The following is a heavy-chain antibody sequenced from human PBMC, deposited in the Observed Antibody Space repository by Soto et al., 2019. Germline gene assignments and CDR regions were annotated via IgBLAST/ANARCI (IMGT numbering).Heavy chain of an antibody. CDR1: GGSFSGYY. Sequence: QVQLQQWGAGLLKPSETLSLTCAVYGGSFSGYYWSWIRQPPGKGLEWIGEINHSGSTNYNPSLKRRVTISVDTSKNQFSLKLSSVTAADTAVYYCARPTMITCGGLVGDYMDVWGKGTTVTVSS. J-gene: IGHJ6*03. CDR3: ARPTMITCGGLVGDYMDV. CDR2: INHSGST. D-gene: IGHD3-16*01. V-gene: IGHV4-34*01.